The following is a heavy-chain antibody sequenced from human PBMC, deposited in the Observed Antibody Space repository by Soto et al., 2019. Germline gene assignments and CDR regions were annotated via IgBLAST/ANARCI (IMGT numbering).Heavy chain of an antibody. D-gene: IGHD3-3*01. V-gene: IGHV3-23*01. J-gene: IGHJ6*02. CDR3: AKDSSGGVVIGRAYYYGMDV. Sequence: PGGSLRLSCAASGFTFSSYAMSWVRQAPGKGLEWVSAISGSGGSTYYADSVKGRFTISRDNSKNTLYLQMNSLRAEDTAVYYCAKDSSGGVVIGRAYYYGMDVWGQGTTVTVSS. CDR1: GFTFSSYA. CDR2: ISGSGGST.